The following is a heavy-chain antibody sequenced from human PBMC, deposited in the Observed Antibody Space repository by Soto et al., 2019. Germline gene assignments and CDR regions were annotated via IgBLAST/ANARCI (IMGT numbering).Heavy chain of an antibody. CDR1: GFTFSSYS. D-gene: IGHD3-9*01. J-gene: IGHJ4*02. CDR2: ISSSSSYI. V-gene: IGHV3-21*01. CDR3: ARASWDYDILTAAVDY. Sequence: GGSLRLSCAASGFTFSSYSMNWVRQAQGKGLEWVSSISSSSSYIYYADSAKGRFTISRDNAKNSLYLQMNSLRAEDTAVYYCARASWDYDILTAAVDYWGQGTLVTVSS.